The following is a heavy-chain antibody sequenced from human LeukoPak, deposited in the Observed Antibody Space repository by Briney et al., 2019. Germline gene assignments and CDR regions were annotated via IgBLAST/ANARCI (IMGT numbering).Heavy chain of an antibody. V-gene: IGHV3-23*01. Sequence: GGSLRLSCAASGLTFSSYAMSWVRQAPGKGLEWVSAISGSGGRTYYADSVKGRFTISRDYSKNTLYLQMNSLRAEDTATYYCAKDHTLWAGAYYFDYWGQGALVTVSS. CDR2: ISGSGGRT. J-gene: IGHJ4*02. CDR1: GLTFSSYA. D-gene: IGHD3/OR15-3a*01. CDR3: AKDHTLWAGAYYFDY.